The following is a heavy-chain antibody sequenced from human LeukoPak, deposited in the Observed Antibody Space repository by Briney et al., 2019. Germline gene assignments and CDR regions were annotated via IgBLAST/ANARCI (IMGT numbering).Heavy chain of an antibody. D-gene: IGHD3-22*01. V-gene: IGHV3-48*04. Sequence: PGGSLRLSCAASGFSFRRYGMKWVRQAPGKGLEWLSYIRSSDSTTYYADSVKGRFTISRDNAKNSLYLQMDSLRVEDTAVYYCAKRGASSAHSFDYWGQGTLVTVSS. CDR2: IRSSDSTT. CDR1: GFSFRRYG. CDR3: AKRGASSAHSFDY. J-gene: IGHJ4*02.